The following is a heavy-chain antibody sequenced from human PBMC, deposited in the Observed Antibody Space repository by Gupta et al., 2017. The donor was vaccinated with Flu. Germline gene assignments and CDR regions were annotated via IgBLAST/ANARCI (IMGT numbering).Heavy chain of an antibody. D-gene: IGHD1-26*01. CDR3: AKGPRGSYFDY. Sequence: SVKGRFTIPRDNSKNTLYLQMNSLRAEDTAVYYCAKGPRGSYFDYWGQGTLVTVSS. J-gene: IGHJ4*02. V-gene: IGHV3-23*01.